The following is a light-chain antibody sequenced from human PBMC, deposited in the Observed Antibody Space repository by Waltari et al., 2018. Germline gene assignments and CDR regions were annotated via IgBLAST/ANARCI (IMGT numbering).Light chain of an antibody. CDR1: QNIGNY. CDR3: QQSHTSPFS. V-gene: IGKV1-39*01. J-gene: IGKJ3*01. CDR2: GAS. Sequence: DIQMTQSPSSLSASVGDSVIITCRASQNIGNYLSWYQQKPGKAPKLLISGASSLQGGVPSRFSGTGSGTKFTLTLSSLQAEDFGTYYCQQSHTSPFSFGPGTNVDLK.